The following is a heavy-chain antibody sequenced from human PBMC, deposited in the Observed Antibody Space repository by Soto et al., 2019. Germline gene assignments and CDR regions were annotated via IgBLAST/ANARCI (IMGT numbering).Heavy chain of an antibody. D-gene: IGHD3-3*01. CDR3: ARLPGAFYYDNGDYDFLDY. J-gene: IGHJ4*02. Sequence: GSLRLSCAPSRLSVVGSYMNWFRQSEQKGLEWISVVYPDDNTYYAESVRGRFTISRDRSKNTVSLQMNSRRAEDTAVYYCARLPGAFYYDNGDYDFLDYWGQGTLVTVSS. V-gene: IGHV3-53*05. CDR2: VYPDDNT. CDR1: RLSVVGSY.